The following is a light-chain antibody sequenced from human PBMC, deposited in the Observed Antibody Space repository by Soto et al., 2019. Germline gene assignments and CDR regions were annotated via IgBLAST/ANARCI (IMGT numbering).Light chain of an antibody. CDR3: QQCYISPYT. CDR1: QSVGGS. CDR2: AAS. Sequence: DIQMTQSPSSLSASVGDRVTISCRASQSVGGSVNWYHHKPGEAPKLLIYAASSLQSGVPSRFSGRRFGTEFTLTITNLQPEDFATYFCQQCYISPYTFGQGTNVDIK. V-gene: IGKV1-39*01. J-gene: IGKJ2*01.